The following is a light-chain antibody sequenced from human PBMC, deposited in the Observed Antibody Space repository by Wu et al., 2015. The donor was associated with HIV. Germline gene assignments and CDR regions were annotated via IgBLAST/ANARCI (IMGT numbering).Light chain of an antibody. J-gene: IGKJ5*01. Sequence: EIVLRQSPGTLSMSPGERVILSCRASQNVGSRSLAWYQQKPGQAPRLLISAATSRATGIPDRFSGFGAGTDLSLIISRLEPEDFGVYYCQQYGSSPITFGQGTRLEIK. CDR2: AAT. CDR3: QQYGSSPIT. V-gene: IGKV3-20*01. CDR1: QNVGSRS.